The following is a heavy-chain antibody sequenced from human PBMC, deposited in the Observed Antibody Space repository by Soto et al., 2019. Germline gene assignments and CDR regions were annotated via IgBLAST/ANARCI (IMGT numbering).Heavy chain of an antibody. D-gene: IGHD3-10*01. CDR1: GFTFSSYG. Sequence: QVQLVESGGGVVQPGRSLRLSCAASGFTFSSYGMHWVRQAPGKGLEWVAVISYDGSTKYYADSVKGRFIISRANSKNTLYLQTNSMRAEDTAVYYCAKDRDYDGSGSYGGGMDVWGQGTTVTVSS. CDR3: AKDRDYDGSGSYGGGMDV. CDR2: ISYDGSTK. V-gene: IGHV3-30*18. J-gene: IGHJ6*02.